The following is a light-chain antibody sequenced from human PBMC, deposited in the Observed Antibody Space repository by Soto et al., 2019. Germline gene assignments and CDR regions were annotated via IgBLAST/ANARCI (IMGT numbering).Light chain of an antibody. V-gene: IGLV2-14*01. CDR3: SSYTGTSTLV. CDR2: EVS. Sequence: QSALAQPASVSGSPGQSITISCTGTSSDVGAYNYVSWYQQHPGKAPKLIIFEVSNRPSGISNRFSGSKSGQTASLSISGLQAEDEADYYCSSYTGTSTLVFGGGTKLTVL. J-gene: IGLJ3*02. CDR1: SSDVGAYNY.